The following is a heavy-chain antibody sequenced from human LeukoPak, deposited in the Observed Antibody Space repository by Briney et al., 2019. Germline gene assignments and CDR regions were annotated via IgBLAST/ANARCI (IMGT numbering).Heavy chain of an antibody. CDR2: IIPILGIA. CDR3: ARQNYTDFWTSNWFGP. V-gene: IGHV1-69*04. Sequence: SVKVSCKASGGTFSSYAISWVRQAPGQGLEWMGRIIPILGIANYAQKFQGRVTITADKSTSTAYMELSSLRSEDTAVYYCARQNYTDFWTSNWFGPWGQGTLVTVSS. J-gene: IGHJ5*02. D-gene: IGHD3-3*01. CDR1: GGTFSSYA.